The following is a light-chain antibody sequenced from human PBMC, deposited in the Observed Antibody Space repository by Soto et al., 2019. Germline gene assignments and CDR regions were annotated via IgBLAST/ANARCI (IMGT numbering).Light chain of an antibody. CDR2: EVS. CDR3: MQSIQLPLT. Sequence: DIVMTQPPLSLSVTPGQPASISCESIHIFLHNNCKTYLSWFLQRPGQPPHLLIYEVSNRFSGVPDRFSGSGSGTDFTLKISRVEAEDVGIYFCMQSIQLPLTFGGGTKVDTK. CDR1: HIFLHNNCKTY. V-gene: IGKV2D-29*01. J-gene: IGKJ4*01.